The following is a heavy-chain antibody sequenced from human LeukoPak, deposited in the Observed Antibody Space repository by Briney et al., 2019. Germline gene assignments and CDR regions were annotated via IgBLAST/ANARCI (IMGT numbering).Heavy chain of an antibody. CDR1: GYTLTELS. Sequence: ASVKVSCKVSGYTLTELSMHWVRQAPGKGLEWMGWINPNSGGTNYAQKFQGRVTMTRDTSISTAYMELSRLRSDDTAVYYCARCRSVTIIPNSWGQGTLVTVSS. V-gene: IGHV1-2*02. CDR3: ARCRSVTIIPNS. D-gene: IGHD3-3*01. J-gene: IGHJ4*02. CDR2: INPNSGGT.